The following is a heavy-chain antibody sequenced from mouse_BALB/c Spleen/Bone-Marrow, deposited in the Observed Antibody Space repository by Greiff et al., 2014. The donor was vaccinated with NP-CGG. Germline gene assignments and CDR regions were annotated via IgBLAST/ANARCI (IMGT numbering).Heavy chain of an antibody. CDR2: ISSSGSYT. CDR1: GFTFSTYA. J-gene: IGHJ4*01. Sequence: DVKLEESGGDFVKPGGSLKLSCTASGFTFSTYAMSWVRQTPEKRLEWVATISSSGSYTYYVDSVKGRFTISRDNARNTLYLQMSSLRSEDTAMDYWARPSYYGHTMDYWGQGTSVTVSS. D-gene: IGHD2-10*01. V-gene: IGHV5-9-1*01. CDR3: ARPSYYGHTMDY.